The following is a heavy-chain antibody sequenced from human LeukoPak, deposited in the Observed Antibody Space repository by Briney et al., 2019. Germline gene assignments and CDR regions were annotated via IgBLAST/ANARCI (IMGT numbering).Heavy chain of an antibody. Sequence: EASVKVSCKASGYTFTGYYMHWVRQAPGQGLEWMGWINPNSGGTNYAQKFQGRVTMTRDTSISTAYMELSRLRSDDTAVYYCARNGDSSSWYVDYWGQGTLVTVSS. J-gene: IGHJ4*02. CDR1: GYTFTGYY. CDR2: INPNSGGT. D-gene: IGHD6-13*01. CDR3: ARNGDSSSWYVDY. V-gene: IGHV1-2*02.